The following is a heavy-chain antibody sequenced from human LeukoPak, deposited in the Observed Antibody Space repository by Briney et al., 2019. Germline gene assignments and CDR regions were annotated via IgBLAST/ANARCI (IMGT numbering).Heavy chain of an antibody. J-gene: IGHJ4*02. CDR1: GGSISSGTYY. D-gene: IGHD2-2*01. V-gene: IGHV4-31*03. Sequence: PSETLSLTCTVSGGSISSGTYYWSWNRQHPGKGLEWIGYIYYSGTTYYNPSLKSRVTISVDKSRNQLSLKLSSVTAADTAVYYCALWPLLHVKVVPAGKFDHWGQGTLVTVSS. CDR2: IYYSGTT. CDR3: ALWPLLHVKVVPAGKFDH.